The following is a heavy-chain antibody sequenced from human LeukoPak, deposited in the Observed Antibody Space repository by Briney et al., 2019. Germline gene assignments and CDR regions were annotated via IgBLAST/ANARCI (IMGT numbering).Heavy chain of an antibody. D-gene: IGHD2-21*02. J-gene: IGHJ6*02. CDR2: IIPILGIA. CDR1: GGTFSSYA. Sequence: ASVKVSCKASGGTFSSYAISWVRQAPGQGLEWMGRIIPILGIANYAQKFQGRVTITADKSTSTAYMELSSLRSEDTDVYYCAREGDCGGDCFKYGMDVWGQGTTVTVSS. CDR3: AREGDCGGDCFKYGMDV. V-gene: IGHV1-69*04.